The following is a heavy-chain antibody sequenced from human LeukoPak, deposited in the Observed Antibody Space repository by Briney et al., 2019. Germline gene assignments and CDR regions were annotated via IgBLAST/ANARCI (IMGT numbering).Heavy chain of an antibody. D-gene: IGHD6-13*01. CDR2: ISWNSGSI. V-gene: IGHV3-9*01. CDR3: AKTIAAAGPRLPYYYYGMDV. CDR1: GFTFSSYT. Sequence: GGSLRLSCAASGFTFSSYTMNWVRQAPGKGLEWVSGISWNSGSIGYADSVKGRFTISRDNAKNSLYLQMNSLRAEDTALYYCAKTIAAAGPRLPYYYYGMDVWGQGTTVTVSS. J-gene: IGHJ6*02.